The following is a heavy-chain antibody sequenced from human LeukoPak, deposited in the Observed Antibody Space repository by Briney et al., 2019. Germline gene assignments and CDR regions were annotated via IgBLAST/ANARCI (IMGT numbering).Heavy chain of an antibody. CDR2: ISSSSSYI. Sequence: GGSLRLSCAASGFTFSSYSMNWVRQAPGKGLEWVSSISSSSSYIYYADSVKGRFTISRDNAKNSLYLQMNSLRAEDTAVYYCARIRGYSYAQSPKYFDYWGQGTLVTVSS. J-gene: IGHJ4*02. CDR1: GFTFSSYS. V-gene: IGHV3-21*01. CDR3: ARIRGYSYAQSPKYFDY. D-gene: IGHD5-18*01.